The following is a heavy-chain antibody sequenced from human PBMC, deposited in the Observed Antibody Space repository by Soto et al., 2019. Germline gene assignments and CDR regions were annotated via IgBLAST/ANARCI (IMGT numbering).Heavy chain of an antibody. V-gene: IGHV3-33*01. J-gene: IGHJ4*02. CDR1: GFTFSSYG. Sequence: GGSLRLSCAASGFTFSSYGMHWVRQAPGKGLEWVAVIWYDGSNKYYADSVKGRFTISRDNSKNTLYLQMNSLRAEDTAVYYCARDLVPAAINTFWGLDYWGQGTLVTVSS. D-gene: IGHD2-2*01. CDR2: IWYDGSNK. CDR3: ARDLVPAAINTFWGLDY.